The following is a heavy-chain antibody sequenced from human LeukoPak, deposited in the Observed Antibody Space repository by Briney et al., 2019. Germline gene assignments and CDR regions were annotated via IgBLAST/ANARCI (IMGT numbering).Heavy chain of an antibody. V-gene: IGHV4-34*01. CDR2: INHSGST. Sequence: SETLSLTCAVYGGSFSGYYWSWIRQPPGKGLEWIGEINHSGSTNYNPSLKGRVTISVDTSKNQFSLKLSSVTAADTAVYYCARGRKQLVRGYFDYWGQGTLVTVSS. J-gene: IGHJ4*02. D-gene: IGHD6-6*01. CDR3: ARGRKQLVRGYFDY. CDR1: GGSFSGYY.